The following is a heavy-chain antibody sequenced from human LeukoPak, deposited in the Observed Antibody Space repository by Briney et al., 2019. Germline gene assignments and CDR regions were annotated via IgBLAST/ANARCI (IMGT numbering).Heavy chain of an antibody. CDR1: GFTFSSYA. CDR3: AKSNYGDPRYFDL. CDR2: ISGSGGST. Sequence: GRSLRLSCAASGFTFSSYAMSWVRQAPGKGLEWVSAISGSGGSTYYADSVKGRFTISRDNSKNTLYLQMNSLRAEDTAVYYCAKSNYGDPRYFDLWGRGTLVTVSS. V-gene: IGHV3-23*01. D-gene: IGHD4-17*01. J-gene: IGHJ2*01.